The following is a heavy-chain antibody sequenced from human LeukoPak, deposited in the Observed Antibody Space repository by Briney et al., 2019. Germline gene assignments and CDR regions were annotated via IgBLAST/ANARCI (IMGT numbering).Heavy chain of an antibody. Sequence: GGSLRLSCAASGLTFSSYWMSWVRQAPGKGLEWVDNIKQDGSEKYYLDSVKGRFTISRDNAKNSLYLQMNSLRAEDTAVYYCARGQTTVTNWGQGTLVTVSS. V-gene: IGHV3-7*03. CDR1: GLTFSSYW. J-gene: IGHJ4*02. D-gene: IGHD4-17*01. CDR2: IKQDGSEK. CDR3: ARGQTTVTN.